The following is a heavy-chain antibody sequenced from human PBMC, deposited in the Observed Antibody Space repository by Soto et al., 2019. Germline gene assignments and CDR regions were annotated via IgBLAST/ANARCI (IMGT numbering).Heavy chain of an antibody. D-gene: IGHD2-2*01. J-gene: IGHJ4*02. Sequence: LRLSCAASGFTFREYTMHWVRQSPGRGLEWVALISYNGREKYYADSVKGRFTISRDNSRNTVDLQMSSLRAEDSGLYYCATDDGRPAAHWGQGTLVTVSS. V-gene: IGHV3-30*04. CDR2: ISYNGREK. CDR3: ATDDGRPAAH. CDR1: GFTFREYT.